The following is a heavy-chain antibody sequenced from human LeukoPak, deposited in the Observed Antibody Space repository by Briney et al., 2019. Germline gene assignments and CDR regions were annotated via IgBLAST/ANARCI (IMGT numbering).Heavy chain of an antibody. CDR1: GYSFTNYW. V-gene: IGHV5-51*01. Sequence: ESLNISGKGSGYSFTNYWIGWVRPMPGKGLEWMGIIYPCDSETKYSPSFQGQATMSADKSINTAYLQWSSLKASDTAMFYCARQSSDHWVFGYWGQGTLVTVSS. CDR2: IYPCDSET. CDR3: ARQSSDHWVFGY. D-gene: IGHD3-22*01. J-gene: IGHJ4*02.